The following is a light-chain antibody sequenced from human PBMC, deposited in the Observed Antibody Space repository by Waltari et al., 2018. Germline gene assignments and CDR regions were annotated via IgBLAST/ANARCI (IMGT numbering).Light chain of an antibody. CDR3: MQGTHWRGYT. J-gene: IGKJ2*01. V-gene: IGKV2-30*01. Sequence: DVVMTQSPLSLPVTLGQPASISCRSSQSLVYSDGNTYLNWFQQRPGQSPRRLIYKVSNRDSGVPDRVSGSGSGTDFTLKISRVEAEDVGVYYCMQGTHWRGYTFGQGTKLEIK. CDR2: KVS. CDR1: QSLVYSDGNTY.